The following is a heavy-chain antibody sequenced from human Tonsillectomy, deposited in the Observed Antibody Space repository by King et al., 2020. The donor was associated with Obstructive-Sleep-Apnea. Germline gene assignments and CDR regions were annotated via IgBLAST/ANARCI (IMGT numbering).Heavy chain of an antibody. Sequence: VQLVESGGGVVQPGRSLRLSCAASGFTFSSYGMHWVRQAPGKGLEWVAVISYDGSNKYYADSVKGRFTIYRDNSKNTLFLQMNSLRAEDTAVYYCAKDKPLTGDDSHFDYWGHGTLVTVSS. J-gene: IGHJ4*01. CDR3: AKDKPLTGDDSHFDY. CDR1: GFTFSSYG. D-gene: IGHD7-27*01. V-gene: IGHV3-30*18. CDR2: ISYDGSNK.